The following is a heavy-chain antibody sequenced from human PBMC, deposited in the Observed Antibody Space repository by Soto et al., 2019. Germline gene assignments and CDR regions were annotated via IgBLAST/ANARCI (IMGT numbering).Heavy chain of an antibody. CDR2: IIPIFGTA. J-gene: IGHJ6*02. CDR3: ARGYCISTSCYPNYYYGMDV. D-gene: IGHD2-2*01. CDR1: GGTFSSYA. V-gene: IGHV1-69*12. Sequence: QVQLVQSGAEVKKPESSVKVSCKASGGTFSSYAISWVRQAPGRGLEWMGGIIPIFGTANYAQKFQGRVTITADESTSTDYMALSSLRSEDTAVHYCARGYCISTSCYPNYYYGMDVWGQGTTVTVSS.